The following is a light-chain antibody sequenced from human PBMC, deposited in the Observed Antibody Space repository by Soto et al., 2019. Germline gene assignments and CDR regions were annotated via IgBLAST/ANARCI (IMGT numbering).Light chain of an antibody. Sequence: DIQLTQSPSFLSASVGDRVTITCRASQGISSYFAWYQQKPGKAPTRLIYAASTLQGGVPSSILGSGYGTEVSLTISSLQHDDFATDYCQQLNSFPITLGDGTRMEIK. CDR1: QGISSY. V-gene: IGKV1-9*01. J-gene: IGKJ5*01. CDR2: AAS. CDR3: QQLNSFPIT.